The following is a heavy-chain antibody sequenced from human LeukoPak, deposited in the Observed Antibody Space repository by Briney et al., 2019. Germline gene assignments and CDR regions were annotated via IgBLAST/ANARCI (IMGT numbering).Heavy chain of an antibody. Sequence: PGGSLRPSCAASGFTFDDYGMSWVRQAPGKGLEWVSGINWNGGSTGYADSVKGRFTISRDNAKNSLYLQMNSLRAEDTALYYCARSPLLCSSTSCYTGAFDIWGQGTMVTVSS. CDR3: ARSPLLCSSTSCYTGAFDI. J-gene: IGHJ3*02. CDR1: GFTFDDYG. CDR2: INWNGGST. D-gene: IGHD2-2*02. V-gene: IGHV3-20*04.